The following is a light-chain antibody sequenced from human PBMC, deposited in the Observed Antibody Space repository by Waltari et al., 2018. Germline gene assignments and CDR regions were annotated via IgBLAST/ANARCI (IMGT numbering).Light chain of an antibody. Sequence: DIQMTQSPSSLYASVGDRVTITCRSSQSIGNAYLNWYQQKPGKAPKLLIYGASTLQSGVPSRFIGSGSGTDFTLTISSLQSEDFATYYCQQTYNNPPFFGGGTRVEI. CDR3: QQTYNNPPF. J-gene: IGKJ4*01. CDR2: GAS. V-gene: IGKV1-39*01. CDR1: QSIGNAY.